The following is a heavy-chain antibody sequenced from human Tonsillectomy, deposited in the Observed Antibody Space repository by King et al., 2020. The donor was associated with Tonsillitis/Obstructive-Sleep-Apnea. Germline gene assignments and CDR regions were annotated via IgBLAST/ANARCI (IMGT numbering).Heavy chain of an antibody. CDR1: GFTFSSYE. Sequence: VQLVESGGNLVQPGGSLRLSCAASGFTFSSYEMNWVRQAPGKGLEWVSYISRSGSTIYYTDSVKGRFTISRDNAKNSLYLQMNSLRAEDTAVFYCARRGSSSGNYHYYYMDVWGKGTTVTVSS. J-gene: IGHJ6*03. CDR2: ISRSGSTI. D-gene: IGHD2-2*01. V-gene: IGHV3-48*03. CDR3: ARRGSSSGNYHYYYMDV.